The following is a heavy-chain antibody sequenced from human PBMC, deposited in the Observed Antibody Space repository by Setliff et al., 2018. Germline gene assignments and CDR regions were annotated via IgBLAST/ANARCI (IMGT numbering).Heavy chain of an antibody. CDR3: ARHRRDSSGNYFVGLYYFDY. CDR2: TIPFFGTT. J-gene: IGHJ4*02. Sequence: ASVKVSCKASGGTFNNYGVTWVRQAPGQGLEWMGGTIPFFGTTNYAQKFQGRVTITTDESTSTAYMELSSLRSEDTAVYYCARHRRDSSGNYFVGLYYFDYWGQGTPVTVSS. CDR1: GGTFNNYG. V-gene: IGHV1-69*05. D-gene: IGHD3-22*01.